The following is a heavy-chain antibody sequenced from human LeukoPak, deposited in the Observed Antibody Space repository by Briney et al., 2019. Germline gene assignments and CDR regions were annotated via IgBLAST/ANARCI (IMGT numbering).Heavy chain of an antibody. Sequence: SVKVSCKASGGTFSSYAISWVRQAPGQGLEWMGRIIPIFGTANYAQKFQGRVTITTDESTSTAYMELSSLRSEDTAVYYCARDHRYYYDSSGYYDYNWFDPWGEGTLVTDSS. CDR3: ARDHRYYYDSSGYYDYNWFDP. V-gene: IGHV1-69*05. D-gene: IGHD3-22*01. J-gene: IGHJ5*02. CDR2: IIPIFGTA. CDR1: GGTFSSYA.